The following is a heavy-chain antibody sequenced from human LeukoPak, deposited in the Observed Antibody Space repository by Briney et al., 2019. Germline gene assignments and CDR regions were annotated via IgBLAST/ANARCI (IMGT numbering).Heavy chain of an antibody. CDR2: ISGSGGST. J-gene: IGHJ5*02. CDR1: GFTFSSYA. Sequence: GGSLRLSCAASGFTFSSYAMSWVRQAPGKGLEWVSGISGSGGSTCYADSVKGRFTISRDNSKNTLYLQMNSLRAEDTALYYCAREYLYRYSGSYYGGGLDPWGQGTLVTVSS. D-gene: IGHD1-26*01. CDR3: AREYLYRYSGSYYGGGLDP. V-gene: IGHV3-23*01.